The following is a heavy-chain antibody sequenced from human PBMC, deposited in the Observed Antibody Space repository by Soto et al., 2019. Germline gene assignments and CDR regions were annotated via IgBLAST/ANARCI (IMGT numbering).Heavy chain of an antibody. J-gene: IGHJ6*02. V-gene: IGHV1-18*01. CDR3: ARDRVTVTFFNDYYGMDV. CDR2: ISAYNGNT. D-gene: IGHD4-17*01. CDR1: GYTFTSYG. Sequence: GASVKVSCKASGYTFTSYGISWVRQAPGQGLEWMGWISAYNGNTNYAQKLQGRVTMTTDTSTSTAYMELRSLRSDDTAVYYCARDRVTVTFFNDYYGMDVWGQGTTVTVS.